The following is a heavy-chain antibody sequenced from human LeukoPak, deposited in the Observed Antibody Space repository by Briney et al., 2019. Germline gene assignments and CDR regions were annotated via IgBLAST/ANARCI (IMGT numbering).Heavy chain of an antibody. V-gene: IGHV3-7*04. CDR3: GGGGWGDWGL. Sequence: GGSLRLSCAGSGFTFSSDWMSWVRQAPGKGLEWVANINQDGSVVYYVDSSKGRFTISRDNAKNSLYLQMNSLRAEDTAVYYCGGGGWGDWGLGGLGTLVTVSS. J-gene: IGHJ4*02. D-gene: IGHD2-21*02. CDR1: GFTFSSDW. CDR2: INQDGSVV.